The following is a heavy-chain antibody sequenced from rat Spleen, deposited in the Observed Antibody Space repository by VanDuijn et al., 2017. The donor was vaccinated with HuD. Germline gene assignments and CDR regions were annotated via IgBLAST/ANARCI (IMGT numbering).Heavy chain of an antibody. D-gene: IGHD1-3*01. V-gene: IGHV2-45*01. CDR1: GFSLISYN. CDR2: MWSGGST. J-gene: IGHJ4*01. Sequence: QVQLKESGPGLVQPSETLSLTCTVSGFSLISYNVHWVRQPPGKGLEWMGVMWSGGSTDYNSILKSRLSISRDTSKSQVFLKMNSLQTEDTAIYFCTRSPTVAGVMDAWGQGASVTVSS. CDR3: TRSPTVAGVMDA.